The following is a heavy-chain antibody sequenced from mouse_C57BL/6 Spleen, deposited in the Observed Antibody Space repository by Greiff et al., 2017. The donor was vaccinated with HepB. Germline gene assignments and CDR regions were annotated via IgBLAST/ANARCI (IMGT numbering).Heavy chain of an antibody. J-gene: IGHJ3*01. CDR2: IDPSDSYT. D-gene: IGHD2-4*01. V-gene: IGHV1-69*01. Sequence: QVHVKQPGAELVMPGASVKLSCKASGYTFTSYWMHWVKQRPGQGLEWIGEIDPSDSYTNYNQKFKGKSTLTVDKSSSTAYKQLSSLTSEDSAAYDGARPYYDYEKSGWFADWGQGTLVTVSA. CDR3: ARPYYDYEKSGWFAD. CDR1: GYTFTSYW.